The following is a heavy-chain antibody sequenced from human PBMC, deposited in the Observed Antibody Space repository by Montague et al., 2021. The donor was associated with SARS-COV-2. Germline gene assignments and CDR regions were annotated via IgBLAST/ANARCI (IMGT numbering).Heavy chain of an antibody. CDR2: IYSKGDGGST. D-gene: IGHD1-14*01. J-gene: IGHJ2*01. V-gene: IGHV3-15*01. CDR3: TTYNRGYFDL. Sequence: SLSLSFSASGFSVTNRWMSWVRQAPGKGLEWVGRIYSKGDGGSTDFGAPVKGRFSISRDESKNMLHLQMNSLEVEDTALYYCTTYNRGYFDLWGRGTLVTVSS. CDR1: GFSVTNRW.